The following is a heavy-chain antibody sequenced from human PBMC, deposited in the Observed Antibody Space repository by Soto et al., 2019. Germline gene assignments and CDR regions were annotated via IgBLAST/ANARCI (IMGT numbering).Heavy chain of an antibody. CDR1: GFTFTNYA. J-gene: IGHJ4*02. Sequence: PGGSLRLSCSAPGFTFTNYAIHWIRQAPGKGLEYVSAISSTGGSTYYADSVKGRFTISRDNSKNTVYLQMSSLRSEDSAVYYCVARYCSSTTCYQVDYWGQGTLVTVSS. CDR2: ISSTGGST. V-gene: IGHV3-64D*06. D-gene: IGHD2-2*01. CDR3: VARYCSSTTCYQVDY.